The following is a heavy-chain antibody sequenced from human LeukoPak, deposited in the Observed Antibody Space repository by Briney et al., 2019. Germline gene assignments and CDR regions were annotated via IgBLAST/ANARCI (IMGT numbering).Heavy chain of an antibody. CDR2: MNQDGSAK. V-gene: IGHV3-7*03. CDR3: ALIGRYYYGMDV. J-gene: IGHJ6*02. D-gene: IGHD3-16*02. Sequence: SGGSLRLSCAASGFTFSDSWMSWVRQAPGKGLEWVANMNQDGSAKGYVDSVKGRFTISRDNNKNSLYLQMNSLRTEDTALYYCALIGRYYYGMDVWGQGTTVTVSS. CDR1: GFTFSDSW.